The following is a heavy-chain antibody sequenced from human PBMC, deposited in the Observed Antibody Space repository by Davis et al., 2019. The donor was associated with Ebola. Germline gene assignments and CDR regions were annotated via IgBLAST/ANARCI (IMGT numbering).Heavy chain of an antibody. J-gene: IGHJ6*02. CDR1: GYTFTSYG. D-gene: IGHD3-9*01. Sequence: ASVKVSCKASGYTFTSYGISWVRQAPGQGLEWMGWISAYNGNTNYAQKLQGRVTMTTDTSTSTAYMELRSLRSDDTAVYYCARRYYDILTGYWYYYGMDVWGQGTTVTVSS. V-gene: IGHV1-18*01. CDR3: ARRYYDILTGYWYYYGMDV. CDR2: ISAYNGNT.